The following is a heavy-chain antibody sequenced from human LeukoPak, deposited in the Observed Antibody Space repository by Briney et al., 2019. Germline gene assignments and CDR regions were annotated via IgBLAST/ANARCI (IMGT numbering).Heavy chain of an antibody. D-gene: IGHD3-3*01. CDR1: GYSFTSYW. Sequence: GESLKISCKGSGYSFTSYWIGWVRQMPGKGLEWMGIIYPGDSDTRYSPSFQGQVTISADKSISTAYLQWSSLKASDTAMYYCARRGYDFCSGQYNWFDPWGQGTLVTVSS. CDR2: IYPGDSDT. CDR3: ARRGYDFCSGQYNWFDP. V-gene: IGHV5-51*01. J-gene: IGHJ5*02.